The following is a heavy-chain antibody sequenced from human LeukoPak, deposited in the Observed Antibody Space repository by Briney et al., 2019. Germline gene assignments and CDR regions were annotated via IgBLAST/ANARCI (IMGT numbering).Heavy chain of an antibody. J-gene: IGHJ4*02. Sequence: PSETLSLTCTGSGDSISSYYWSWIRQPPGKGLEWIGYIYYSGSTNYNPPLNSRVTISVDTSKNQFSLKLSSVTAADAAVYYCARDNSSSLGVFDYWGEGTRVSVSS. CDR1: GDSISSYY. V-gene: IGHV4-59*01. CDR3: ARDNSSSLGVFDY. D-gene: IGHD6-13*01. CDR2: IYYSGST.